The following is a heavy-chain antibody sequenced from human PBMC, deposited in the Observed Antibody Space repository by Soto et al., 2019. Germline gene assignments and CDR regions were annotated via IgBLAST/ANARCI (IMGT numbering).Heavy chain of an antibody. CDR1: GYTFTSYA. V-gene: IGHV1-3*01. CDR2: INAGNGNT. CDR3: ARTKGHYYDSSGSPNSFDP. D-gene: IGHD3-22*01. Sequence: ASVKVSCKASGYTFTSYARHWVRQAPGQRLEWMGWINAGNGNTKYSQKFQGRVTITRDTSASTAYMELSSLRSEDTAVYYCARTKGHYYDSSGSPNSFDPWGQGTLLTVSS. J-gene: IGHJ5*02.